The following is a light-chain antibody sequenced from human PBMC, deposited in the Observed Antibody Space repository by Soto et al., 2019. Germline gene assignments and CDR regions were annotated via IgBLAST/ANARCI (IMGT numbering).Light chain of an antibody. Sequence: QSALTQPASVSGSPGQSITISCTGTSSDVGTYKFVSWYQQHPGQAPKLTIYEVSERPSGISNRFSGSKSGNTASLTISGLQTEDEADYYCSSHATDYVLFGGGTKLTVL. V-gene: IGLV2-23*02. J-gene: IGLJ2*01. CDR1: SSDVGTYKF. CDR3: SSHATDYVL. CDR2: EVS.